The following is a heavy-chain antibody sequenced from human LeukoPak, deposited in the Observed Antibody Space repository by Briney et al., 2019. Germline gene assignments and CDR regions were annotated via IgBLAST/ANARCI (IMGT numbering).Heavy chain of an antibody. J-gene: IGHJ5*02. CDR3: AREPRLFGAIHSWFDP. Sequence: SQTLSLTCTVSGGSISSGGYYWSWIRQHPGKGLEWIGYIYYNGSTYYNPSLKSRVTISVDTSKNQFSLKLSSVTAADTAVYYCAREPRLFGAIHSWFDPWGQGTLVTVSS. D-gene: IGHD3-3*01. CDR2: IYYNGST. V-gene: IGHV4-31*03. CDR1: GGSISSGGYY.